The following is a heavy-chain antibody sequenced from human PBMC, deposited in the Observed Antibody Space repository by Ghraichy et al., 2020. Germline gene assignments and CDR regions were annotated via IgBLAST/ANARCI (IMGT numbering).Heavy chain of an antibody. CDR3: AKGGSGGYSSSSFDAFDI. D-gene: IGHD6-6*01. CDR2: ISWNSGSI. Sequence: GGSLRLSCAASGFTFDDYAMHWVRQAPGKGLEWVSGISWNSGSIGYADSVKGRFTISRDNAKNSLYLQMNSLRAEDTALYYCAKGGSGGYSSSSFDAFDIWGQGTMVTVSS. J-gene: IGHJ3*02. CDR1: GFTFDDYA. V-gene: IGHV3-9*01.